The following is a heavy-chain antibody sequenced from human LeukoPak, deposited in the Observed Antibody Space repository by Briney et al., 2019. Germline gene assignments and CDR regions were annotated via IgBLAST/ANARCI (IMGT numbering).Heavy chain of an antibody. CDR3: ARDRGGYSGYLD. D-gene: IGHD5-12*01. V-gene: IGHV3-21*01. CDR1: GFPFSVYN. Sequence: GGSLRLSCVVSGFPFSVYNMNWVRQAPGKGLEWVSLITGSSNYISYADSVKGRFTISRDNSKNTLYLQMNSLRAEDTAVYYCARDRGGYSGYLDWGQGTLVTVSS. CDR2: ITGSSNYI. J-gene: IGHJ4*02.